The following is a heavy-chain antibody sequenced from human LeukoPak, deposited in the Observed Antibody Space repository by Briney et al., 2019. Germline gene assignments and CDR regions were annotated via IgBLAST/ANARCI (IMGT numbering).Heavy chain of an antibody. CDR1: GGSISRGGYF. CDR3: ARHGWYYFDY. D-gene: IGHD6-19*01. Sequence: SETLSLTCTVSGGSISRGGYFWNWIRQSPGKGLEWIGYVHYSGSTNYNPSLKSRVSMSVDTSKNQFSLKLISVTAADTAVYYCARHGWYYFDYWGQGTLVTVSS. V-gene: IGHV4-61*08. J-gene: IGHJ4*02. CDR2: VHYSGST.